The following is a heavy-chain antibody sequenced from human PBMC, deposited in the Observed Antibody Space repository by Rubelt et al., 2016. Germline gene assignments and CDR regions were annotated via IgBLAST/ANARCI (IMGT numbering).Heavy chain of an antibody. D-gene: IGHD2-8*01. J-gene: IGHJ4*02. V-gene: IGHV4-39*07. CDR2: IYYSGST. CDR3: ARGYCTNGVCYGGDY. CDR1: GGSISSSSYY. Sequence: QLQLQESGPGLVKPSETLSLTCTVSGGSISSSSYYWGWIRQPPGKGLEWIGSIYYSGSTNYNPSLKSRVTRSVDTSKIKFSLKLCVVTAADTAVYYCARGYCTNGVCYGGDYWGQGTLVTVSS.